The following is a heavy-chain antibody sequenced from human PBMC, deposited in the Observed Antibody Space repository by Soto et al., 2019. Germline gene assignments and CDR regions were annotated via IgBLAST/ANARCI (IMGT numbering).Heavy chain of an antibody. V-gene: IGHV3-23*01. CDR3: AKNSGWFNT. J-gene: IGHJ5*02. CDR2: IDGSGGTT. Sequence: GSLRLSCAASGFPFSSTDMTWVRQAPGKGLEWVSTIDGSGGTTYYADSVKGRFTISRDNSINTVFLQMNSLRADDTALYFCAKNSGWFNTWGQGALVTVSS. CDR1: GFPFSSTD. D-gene: IGHD3-10*01.